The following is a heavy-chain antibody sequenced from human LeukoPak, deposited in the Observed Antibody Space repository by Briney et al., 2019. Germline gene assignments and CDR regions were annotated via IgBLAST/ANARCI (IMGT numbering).Heavy chain of an antibody. D-gene: IGHD5-18*01. J-gene: IGHJ4*02. CDR2: INSDGSTT. CDR1: GFTFSSYW. V-gene: IGHV3-74*01. Sequence: PGGSLRLSCAASGFTFSSYWMHWVRQAPGKGLVWVSRINSDGSTTSYADSVKGRFTISRDNSKNTLYLQMNSLRAEDTAVYYCAKGSRGYSYGTDYWGQGTLVTVSS. CDR3: AKGSRGYSYGTDY.